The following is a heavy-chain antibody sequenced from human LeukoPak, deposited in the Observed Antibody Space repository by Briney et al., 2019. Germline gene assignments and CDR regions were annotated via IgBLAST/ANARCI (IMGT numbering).Heavy chain of an antibody. J-gene: IGHJ6*03. V-gene: IGHV1-18*01. D-gene: IGHD1-26*01. CDR3: ARVGATHTYYYYYMDV. CDR2: ISAYNGNT. Sequence: ASVKVSCKASGYTFTSYGISWVRQAPGQGLEWMGWISAYNGNTNYAQKLQGRVTMTTDSPTSTAYMELRSLRSDDTAVYYCARVGATHTYYYYYMDVWGKGTTVTVSS. CDR1: GYTFTSYG.